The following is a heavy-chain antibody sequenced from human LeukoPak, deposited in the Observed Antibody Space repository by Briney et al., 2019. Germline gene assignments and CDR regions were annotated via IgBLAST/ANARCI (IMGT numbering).Heavy chain of an antibody. J-gene: IGHJ4*02. CDR2: LSSSSSTI. D-gene: IGHD4-17*01. V-gene: IGHV3-48*02. CDR1: GFTFSDSA. CDR3: ARDAERSYGDYGYYFDS. Sequence: GGSLRLSCAASGFTFSDSAINWVRQAPGKGLEWVSYLSSSSSTIQYADSVKGRFTISRDNAKNSLYLQLNSLRDEDTAVYYCARDAERSYGDYGYYFDSWGQGTLVTVSS.